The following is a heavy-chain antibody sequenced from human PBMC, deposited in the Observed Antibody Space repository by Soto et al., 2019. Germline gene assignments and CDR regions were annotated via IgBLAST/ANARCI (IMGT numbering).Heavy chain of an antibody. V-gene: IGHV4-39*01. CDR2: IYSIGST. J-gene: IGHJ6*02. CDR3: RRSSRYSTDV. Sequence: QLQLQESGPGLVKPSETLSLTCTVSGGSISSSSYWGWIRQPPGKGLEWIGSIYSIGSTYYNPSLKSRVTISVDTSKNQFSLKLSSVTAADTAVYYCRRSSRYSTDVWGQGTTVPVSS. CDR1: GGSISSSSY. D-gene: IGHD6-13*01.